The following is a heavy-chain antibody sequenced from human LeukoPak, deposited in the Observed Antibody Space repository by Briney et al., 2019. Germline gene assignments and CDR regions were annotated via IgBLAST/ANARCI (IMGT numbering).Heavy chain of an antibody. V-gene: IGHV3-23*01. D-gene: IGHD3-3*01. Sequence: QTGGSLRLSCAASGFTFSSYAMSWVRQAPGKGLEWVSAISGSGGSTYYADSVKGRFTISRDNSKNTLYLQMNSLRAEDTAVYYCAKVGEIFGVRRPIQHYFDYWGQGTLVTVSS. CDR3: AKVGEIFGVRRPIQHYFDY. CDR2: ISGSGGST. J-gene: IGHJ4*02. CDR1: GFTFSSYA.